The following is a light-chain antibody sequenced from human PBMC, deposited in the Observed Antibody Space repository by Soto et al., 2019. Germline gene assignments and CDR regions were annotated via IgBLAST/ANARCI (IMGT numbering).Light chain of an antibody. Sequence: DIQMTQSPSSLSASVGDRVTITCQASQDISKALNWYQQKPGKAPKLLIYGASDLEAGVPSRFSGSGSGRDFSLTISSLQPEDFATYYCQQSYDMPWTFGQGTKVDIK. CDR2: GAS. V-gene: IGKV1-33*01. J-gene: IGKJ1*01. CDR3: QQSYDMPWT. CDR1: QDISKA.